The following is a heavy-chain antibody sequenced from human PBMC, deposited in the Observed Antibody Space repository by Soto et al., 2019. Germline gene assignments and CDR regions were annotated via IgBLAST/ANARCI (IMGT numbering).Heavy chain of an antibody. V-gene: IGHV4-59*01. CDR3: ARVWGGAFDI. J-gene: IGHJ3*02. Sequence: QVQLQESGPGLVKPSETLSLTCTVSGGSISSYYWSWIRQPPGEGLEWNGYIYYSGSTNYNPSLKSRVTISVDTSKNQFSLKLSSVTAADTAVYYCARVWGGAFDIWGQGTMVTVSS. D-gene: IGHD3-10*01. CDR1: GGSISSYY. CDR2: IYYSGST.